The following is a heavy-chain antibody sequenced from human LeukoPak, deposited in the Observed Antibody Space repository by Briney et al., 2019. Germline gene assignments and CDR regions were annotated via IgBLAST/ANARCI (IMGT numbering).Heavy chain of an antibody. D-gene: IGHD3-10*01. V-gene: IGHV1-46*02. J-gene: IGHJ6*02. CDR2: NFSHDGST. CDR1: GYSFNSHH. CDR3: ARDSGSFRYDMDV. Sequence: GASVKVSCKTSGYSFNSHHVHWVRQATGQGLEWMGINFSHDGSTSNTEKFQGRVTMTRDTSTSTVYMELSSLRSEDTAVYYCARDSGSFRYDMDVWGQGTTVIVSS.